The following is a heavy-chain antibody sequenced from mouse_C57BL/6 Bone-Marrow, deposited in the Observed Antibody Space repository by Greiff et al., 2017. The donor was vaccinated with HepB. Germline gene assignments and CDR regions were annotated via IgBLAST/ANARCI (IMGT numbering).Heavy chain of an antibody. CDR3: AIYDGYHSWFAY. Sequence: QVQLQQSGAELVKPGASVKLSCKASGYTFTSYWMQWVKQRPGQGLEWIGEIDPSDSYTNYNQKFKGKATLTVDTSSSTAYMQLSSLTSEDSAVYYCAIYDGYHSWFAYWGQGTLVTVSA. CDR1: GYTFTSYW. J-gene: IGHJ3*01. CDR2: IDPSDSYT. D-gene: IGHD2-3*01. V-gene: IGHV1-50*01.